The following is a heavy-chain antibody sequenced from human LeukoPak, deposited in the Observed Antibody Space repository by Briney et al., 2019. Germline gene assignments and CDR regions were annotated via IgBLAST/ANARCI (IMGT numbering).Heavy chain of an antibody. D-gene: IGHD5-12*01. CDR3: AKNYVDIVATNLDY. J-gene: IGHJ4*02. CDR2: ISGSGGST. CDR1: GFTFSRYA. V-gene: IGHV3-23*01. Sequence: PGGSLRLSCAASGFTFSRYAMSWVRQAPGKGLEWVSAISGSGGSTYYADSVKGRFTISRDNSKNTLYLQMNSLRAEDTAVYYCAKNYVDIVATNLDYWGQGTLVTVSS.